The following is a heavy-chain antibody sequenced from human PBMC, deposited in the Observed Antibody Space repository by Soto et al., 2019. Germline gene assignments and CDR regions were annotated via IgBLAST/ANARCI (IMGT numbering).Heavy chain of an antibody. Sequence: ASVKVSCKASGYTFTSYGISWVRQAPGQGLEWMGWISAYNGNTNYAQKLQGRVTMTTDTSTSTAYIELRSLRSDDTAVYYCARDTRVYDFWSGPYYYYMDVWGKGTTVTVSS. D-gene: IGHD3-3*01. CDR2: ISAYNGNT. CDR3: ARDTRVYDFWSGPYYYYMDV. CDR1: GYTFTSYG. V-gene: IGHV1-18*01. J-gene: IGHJ6*03.